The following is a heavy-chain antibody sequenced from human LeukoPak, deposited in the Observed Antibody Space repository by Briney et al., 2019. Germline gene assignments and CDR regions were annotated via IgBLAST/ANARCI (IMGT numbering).Heavy chain of an antibody. CDR2: IYPGDSDT. CDR3: ARTGYSSGWYGGFDY. D-gene: IGHD6-19*01. V-gene: IGHV5-51*01. CDR1: GYTFTTYW. Sequence: GESLKISCKASGYTFTTYWIGWVRLMPGKGLEWMGIIYPGDSDTRYSPSFQGQVTISADKSISTAYLLWSSLKASDVAMYYCARTGYSSGWYGGFDYWGQGTLVTVSS. J-gene: IGHJ4*02.